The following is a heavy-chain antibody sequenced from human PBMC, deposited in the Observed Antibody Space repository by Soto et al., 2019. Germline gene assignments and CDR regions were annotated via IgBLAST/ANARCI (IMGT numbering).Heavy chain of an antibody. Sequence: ITLKESGPPLVKPTQTLTLTCTFSGFSLSTSGVGVGWIRQPPAKALEWLALIYWDDDQRYSPSLKSRLTITKDTSKNQVVLTMTNMDPVDTATYYCAHRHFGGDTFDYWGQGTLVTVSS. CDR1: GFSLSTSGVG. D-gene: IGHD2-21*02. CDR2: IYWDDDQ. J-gene: IGHJ4*02. CDR3: AHRHFGGDTFDY. V-gene: IGHV2-5*02.